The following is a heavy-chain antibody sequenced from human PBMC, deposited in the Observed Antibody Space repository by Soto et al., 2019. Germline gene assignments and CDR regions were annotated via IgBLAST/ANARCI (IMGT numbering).Heavy chain of an antibody. D-gene: IGHD2-2*01. CDR1: GGSITSHHYY. CDR2: IYSGGNT. Sequence: QLQVQESGPGQVKPSQTLSLTCTVSGGSITSHHYYWGWIRQPPGKGLEWIGSIYSGGNTYYNPSLRSRLTIFVDTAKNLISLKLSSVTAADSAIYYCGSGPSTTWIDNWRLGTQVSVSS. J-gene: IGHJ4*02. V-gene: IGHV4-39*01. CDR3: GSGPSTTWIDN.